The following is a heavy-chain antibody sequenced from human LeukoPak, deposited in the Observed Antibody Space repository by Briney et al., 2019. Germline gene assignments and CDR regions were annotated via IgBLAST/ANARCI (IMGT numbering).Heavy chain of an antibody. V-gene: IGHV3-9*01. CDR1: GFTFDDYA. Sequence: GRSLRLSCAASGFTFDDYAMHWVRQAPGKGLEWVSGISWNSGSIGYADSVKGQFTISRDNAKNSLYLQMNSLRAEDTALYYCAKDPSPGSYGPFDYWGQGTLVTVSS. J-gene: IGHJ4*02. CDR2: ISWNSGSI. CDR3: AKDPSPGSYGPFDY. D-gene: IGHD3-10*01.